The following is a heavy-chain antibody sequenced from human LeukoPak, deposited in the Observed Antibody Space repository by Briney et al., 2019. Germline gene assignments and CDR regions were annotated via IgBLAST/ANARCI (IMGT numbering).Heavy chain of an antibody. CDR3: ARGLGLKYCSGTTCYPNFYFDY. CDR2: INPNSGAT. CDR1: GYSFSNHF. D-gene: IGHD1-7*01. V-gene: IGHV1-2*02. Sequence: GASVKVSCKASGYSFSNHFMHWVRQAPGQGLEWMGWINPNSGATKYAQKFQGRVTMTRDTSISTDYMEMSSLRSDDTAVYYCARGLGLKYCSGTTCYPNFYFDYWGQGTLVTVSS. J-gene: IGHJ4*02.